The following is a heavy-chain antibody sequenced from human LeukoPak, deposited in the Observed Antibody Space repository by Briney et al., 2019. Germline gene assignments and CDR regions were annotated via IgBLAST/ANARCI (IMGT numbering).Heavy chain of an antibody. Sequence: GGSLRLSCAASGFTFSSHAMSWVRQAPGKGLEWVSAISGSGGSTYYADSVKGRFTISRDNSKNTLYLQMNSLRAEDTAVYYCAKDRLYYDFWSGFATPTFDPWGQGTLVTVSS. V-gene: IGHV3-23*01. CDR2: ISGSGGST. CDR1: GFTFSSHA. J-gene: IGHJ5*02. CDR3: AKDRLYYDFWSGFATPTFDP. D-gene: IGHD3-3*01.